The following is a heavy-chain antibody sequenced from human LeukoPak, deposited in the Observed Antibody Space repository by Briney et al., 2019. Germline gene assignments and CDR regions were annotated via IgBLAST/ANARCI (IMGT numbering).Heavy chain of an antibody. V-gene: IGHV1-69*05. J-gene: IGHJ5*02. CDR1: GGTFSSYA. D-gene: IGHD6-13*01. Sequence: GASVKVSCKASGGTFSSYAISWVRQAPGQGLEWMGGVIPIFGTANYAQKFQGRVTITTDESTSTAYMELSSLRSEDTAVYYCASFLVTAAGNWFDPWGQGTLVTVSS. CDR2: VIPIFGTA. CDR3: ASFLVTAAGNWFDP.